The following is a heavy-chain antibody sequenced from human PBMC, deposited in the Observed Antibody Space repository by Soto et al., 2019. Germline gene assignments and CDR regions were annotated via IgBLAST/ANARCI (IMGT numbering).Heavy chain of an antibody. D-gene: IGHD6-19*01. CDR1: GFTFSASS. CDR3: AAGDIAVTGTGRAKFGMDV. CDR2: IVVGSGNT. Sequence: QMQLVQSGPEVKKPGTSVKVSCKASGFTFSASSVQWVRQARGQRLEWIGWIVVGSGNTNSAQKFHERVTITRDMSTSTAYMELSSLRSEDTAVYYCAAGDIAVTGTGRAKFGMDVWGQGTTVTVSS. V-gene: IGHV1-58*01. J-gene: IGHJ6*02.